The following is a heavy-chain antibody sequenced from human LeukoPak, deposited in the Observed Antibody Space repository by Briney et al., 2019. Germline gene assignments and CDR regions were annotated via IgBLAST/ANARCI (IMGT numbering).Heavy chain of an antibody. CDR2: INPNSGGT. D-gene: IGHD3-22*01. J-gene: IGHJ4*02. V-gene: IGHV1-2*02. Sequence: GASVKVSCKASGYTFTGYYMHWVRQAPGQGLEWMGWINPNSGGTNYAQKFQVRVTMSRDTSISTAYMELSRLRSDDTAVYYCARDNQKTYYYDSSGGNYFDYWGQGTLVTVSS. CDR1: GYTFTGYY. CDR3: ARDNQKTYYYDSSGGNYFDY.